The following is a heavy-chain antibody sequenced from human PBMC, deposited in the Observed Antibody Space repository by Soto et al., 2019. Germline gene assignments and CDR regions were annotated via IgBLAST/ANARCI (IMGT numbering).Heavy chain of an antibody. CDR2: IYYIGST. Sequence: SETLSLTCTVSGGSISSYYWSWIRQPPGKGLEWIGYIYYIGSTNYNPSLKSRVTISVDTSKNQFSLKLSSVTAADTAVYYCARGLRRQLMNWFDPWGQGTLVTVSS. J-gene: IGHJ5*02. D-gene: IGHD6-13*01. V-gene: IGHV4-59*01. CDR1: GGSISSYY. CDR3: ARGLRRQLMNWFDP.